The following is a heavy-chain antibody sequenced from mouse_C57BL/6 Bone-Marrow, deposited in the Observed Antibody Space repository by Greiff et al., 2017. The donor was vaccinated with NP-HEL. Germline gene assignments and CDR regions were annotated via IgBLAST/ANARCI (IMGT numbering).Heavy chain of an antibody. CDR2: INYDGSST. CDR3: AREGGLRRRTYAMDY. J-gene: IGHJ4*01. D-gene: IGHD2-4*01. V-gene: IGHV5-16*01. Sequence: EVKLMESEGGLVQPGSSMKLSCTASGFTFSDYYMAWVRQVPEKGLEWVANINYDGSSTYYLDSLKSRFIISRDNAKNILYLQMSSLKSEDTATYDCAREGGLRRRTYAMDYWGQGTSGTVSS. CDR1: GFTFSDYY.